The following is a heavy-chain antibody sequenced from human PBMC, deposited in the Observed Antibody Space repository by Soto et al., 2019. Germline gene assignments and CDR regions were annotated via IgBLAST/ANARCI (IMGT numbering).Heavy chain of an antibody. Sequence: DVQLVESGGGLVRPGGSLRLSCAASGFTVSSNFMSWVRQAPGKGLEWISVMYSGGSTFYADSVRGRSTISRDSSKNTVFLQLNILRIDDTAVYYCARASGSPPHLDFWGQGTLVTVSP. J-gene: IGHJ4*02. V-gene: IGHV3-66*01. CDR1: GFTVSSNF. D-gene: IGHD6-19*01. CDR3: ARASGSPPHLDF. CDR2: MYSGGST.